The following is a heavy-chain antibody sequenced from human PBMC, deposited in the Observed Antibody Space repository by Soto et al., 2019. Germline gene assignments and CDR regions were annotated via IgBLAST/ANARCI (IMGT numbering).Heavy chain of an antibody. D-gene: IGHD2-21*01. CDR3: ARGLHSLFDY. V-gene: IGHV3-33*08. Sequence: GGSLRLSCAASVFTFSSYGMHWVRQSPGKGLEWVAVIWYDGNNKYYADSVKGRFTISRDNSNKTLYVQMTSLRAEDTAVYYCARGLHSLFDYWGQGTLVTVSS. CDR2: IWYDGNNK. J-gene: IGHJ4*02. CDR1: VFTFSSYG.